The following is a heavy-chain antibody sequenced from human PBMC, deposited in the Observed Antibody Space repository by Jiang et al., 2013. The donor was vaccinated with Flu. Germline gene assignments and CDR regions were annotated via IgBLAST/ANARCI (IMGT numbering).Heavy chain of an antibody. CDR3: AHSTDYYDSSGYLSNAFDI. CDR2: IYWDDDK. J-gene: IGHJ3*02. V-gene: IGHV2-5*02. D-gene: IGHD3-22*01. Sequence: IRQPPGKALEWLALIYWDDDKRYSPSLKSRLTITKDTSKNQVVLTMTNMDPVDTATYYCAHSTDYYDSSGYLSNAFDIWGQGTMVTVSS.